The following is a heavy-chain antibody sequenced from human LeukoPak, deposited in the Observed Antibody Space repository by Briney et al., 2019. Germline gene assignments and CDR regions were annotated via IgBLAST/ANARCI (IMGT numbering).Heavy chain of an antibody. Sequence: ASVKVSCKFSGYTLTELSMHWVRQAPGKGLEGVGGFDPEDGETIYAQQFQGRLIMTEDTSTDTAYMELSSLRSEDTAVYYCATAPYYYDSSGYRLLDYWGQGTLLTDSS. CDR2: FDPEDGET. V-gene: IGHV1-24*01. CDR3: ATAPYYYDSSGYRLLDY. J-gene: IGHJ4*02. D-gene: IGHD3-22*01. CDR1: GYTLTELS.